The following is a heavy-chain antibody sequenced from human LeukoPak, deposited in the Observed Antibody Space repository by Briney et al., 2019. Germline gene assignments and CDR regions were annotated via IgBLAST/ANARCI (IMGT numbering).Heavy chain of an antibody. CDR2: IWYDGSNK. V-gene: IGHV3-33*01. CDR1: GFTFSSYG. CDR3: AREQRVTMVRGVINPLDY. Sequence: GGSLRLSCAASGFTFSSYGMHWVRQAPGKGLEWVAVIWYDGSNKYYADSVKGRFTISRDNSKNTLYLQMNSLRAEDTAVHYCAREQRVTMVRGVINPLDYWGQGTLVTVSS. D-gene: IGHD3-10*01. J-gene: IGHJ4*02.